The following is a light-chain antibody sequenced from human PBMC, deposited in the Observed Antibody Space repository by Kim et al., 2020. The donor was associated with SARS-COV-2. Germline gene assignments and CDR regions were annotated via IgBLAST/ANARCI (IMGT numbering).Light chain of an antibody. CDR3: NSRDSSGNRGV. Sequence: LGQADRITCQGDSLRSYYASWYQQKPGQAPVLVIYGKNNRPSGIPDRFSGSSSGNTASLTITGAQAEDEADYYCNSRDSSGNRGVFGGGTQLTVL. V-gene: IGLV3-19*01. CDR2: GKN. CDR1: SLRSYY. J-gene: IGLJ2*01.